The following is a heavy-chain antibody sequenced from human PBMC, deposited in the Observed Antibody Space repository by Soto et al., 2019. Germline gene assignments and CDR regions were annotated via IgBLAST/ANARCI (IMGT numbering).Heavy chain of an antibody. CDR3: ARGTLTSIDMVDY. CDR1: GFTFSSYW. V-gene: IGHV3-74*01. D-gene: IGHD2-21*01. J-gene: IGHJ4*02. CDR2: ISGAGTRT. Sequence: EVQLVESGGDLVQPGGSLRLSCAASGFTFSSYWMHWVRQGPGKGLVWVSRISGAGTRTNYADSVRGRFTVSRDNAKNTLYLQINSLTAEDTAVYYCARGTLTSIDMVDYWGQGTLVTVSS.